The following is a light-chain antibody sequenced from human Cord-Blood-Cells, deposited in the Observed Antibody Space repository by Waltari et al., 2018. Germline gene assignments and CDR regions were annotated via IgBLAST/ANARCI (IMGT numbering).Light chain of an antibody. CDR3: QSYDSSNHVV. Sequence: FMLTQHHSVSESPGKTGTISCTRSSGSIASNSVQWYQQRPGSSPTTVIYEDNQRPSGVPDRFSGSIDSSSNSASLTISGLKTEDEADYYCQSYDSSNHVVFGGGTKLTVL. V-gene: IGLV6-57*01. CDR2: EDN. CDR1: SGSIASNS. J-gene: IGLJ2*01.